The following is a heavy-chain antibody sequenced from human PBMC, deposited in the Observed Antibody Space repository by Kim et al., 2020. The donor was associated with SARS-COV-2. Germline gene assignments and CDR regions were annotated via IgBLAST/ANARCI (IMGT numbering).Heavy chain of an antibody. Sequence: QTFQGRGTITADKSTRPAYMELSSLRSEDTAVYYCARDLGIFRVVTHFDYWGQGTLVTVSS. V-gene: IGHV1-69*04. D-gene: IGHD3-3*01. J-gene: IGHJ4*02. CDR3: ARDLGIFRVVTHFDY.